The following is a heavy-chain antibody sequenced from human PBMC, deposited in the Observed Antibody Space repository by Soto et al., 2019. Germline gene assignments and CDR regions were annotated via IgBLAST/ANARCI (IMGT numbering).Heavy chain of an antibody. CDR2: ISYDGSNK. Sequence: PRGALLVSCAASVFTFSIYAMHWVRQAPGKGLEWVAVISYDGSNKYYADSVKGRFTISRDNSKNTLYLQMNRLRAEDTAVYYCASPTVGATRFYYYYGMDVWGQGTTVTVSS. J-gene: IGHJ6*02. D-gene: IGHD1-26*01. CDR1: VFTFSIYA. CDR3: ASPTVGATRFYYYYGMDV. V-gene: IGHV3-30-3*01.